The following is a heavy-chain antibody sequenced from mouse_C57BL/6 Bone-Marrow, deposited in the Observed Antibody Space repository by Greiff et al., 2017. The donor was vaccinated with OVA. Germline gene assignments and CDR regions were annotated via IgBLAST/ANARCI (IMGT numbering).Heavy chain of an antibody. CDR1: GFNIKDDY. CDR3: TTWDYYGRDWFAY. CDR2: IDPENGDT. J-gene: IGHJ3*01. V-gene: IGHV14-4*01. Sequence: VQLQQSGAELVRPGASVKLSCTASGFNIKDDYMHWVKQRPEQGLEWIGWIDPENGDTEYASKFQGKATITADTSSNTAYLQLSSLPSDDTAVYYCTTWDYYGRDWFAYWGQGTLVTVSA. D-gene: IGHD1-1*01.